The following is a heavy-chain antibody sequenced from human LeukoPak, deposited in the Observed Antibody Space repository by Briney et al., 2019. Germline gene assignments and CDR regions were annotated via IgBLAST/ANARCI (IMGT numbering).Heavy chain of an antibody. Sequence: SEILSLTCTVSGGSISCYYWSWIRQPAGKGLEWIGRIYTSGSTNYNPSLKSRVTMSVDTSKNQFSLKLSSVTAADTAVYYCAREGYCSGGSCYPLRWFDPWGQGTLVTVSS. D-gene: IGHD2-15*01. CDR1: GGSISCYY. CDR2: IYTSGST. J-gene: IGHJ5*02. CDR3: AREGYCSGGSCYPLRWFDP. V-gene: IGHV4-4*07.